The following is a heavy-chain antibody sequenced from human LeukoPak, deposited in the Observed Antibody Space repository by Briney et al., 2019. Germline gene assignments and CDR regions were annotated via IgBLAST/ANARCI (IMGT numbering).Heavy chain of an antibody. CDR1: GFTFSSYA. CDR3: AREGGVVVFIHYDY. J-gene: IGHJ4*02. CDR2: ISGSGGST. V-gene: IGHV3-23*01. D-gene: IGHD3-22*01. Sequence: GGSLRLSCAASGFTFSSYAMGWVRQAPGKGLEWVSGISGSGGSTHYADSVKGRFTISRDNSKNTLYLQMNSLRAEDTAVYYCAREGGVVVFIHYDYWGQGTLVTVSS.